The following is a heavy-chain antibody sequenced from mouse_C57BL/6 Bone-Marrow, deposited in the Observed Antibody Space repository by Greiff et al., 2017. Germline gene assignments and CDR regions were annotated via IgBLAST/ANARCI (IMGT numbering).Heavy chain of an antibody. J-gene: IGHJ3*01. V-gene: IGHV1-81*01. D-gene: IGHD1-1*01. Sequence: QVQLQQSGAELARPGASVKLSCKASGYTFTSYGISWVKQRTGQGLEWIGEIYPRSGNTYYNEKFKGKATLTADKSSSTAYMELRSLTSEDSAVYFCARLRYYGSPFADWGQGTLVTVSA. CDR3: ARLRYYGSPFAD. CDR1: GYTFTSYG. CDR2: IYPRSGNT.